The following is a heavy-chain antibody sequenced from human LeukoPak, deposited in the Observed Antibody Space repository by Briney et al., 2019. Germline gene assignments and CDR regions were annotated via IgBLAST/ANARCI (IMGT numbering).Heavy chain of an antibody. V-gene: IGHV3-23*01. CDR2: ISGSGGST. J-gene: IGHJ4*02. CDR3: AKDIRAAREVDY. D-gene: IGHD6-6*01. Sequence: GGSLRLSCAASGFTFSSFAISWVRQAPGKGLEWVSAISGSGGSTYYADSVTGRFTISRHNSKNTLYLQMNSLRAEDTAVYYCAKDIRAAREVDYWGQGTLVTVSS. CDR1: GFTFSSFA.